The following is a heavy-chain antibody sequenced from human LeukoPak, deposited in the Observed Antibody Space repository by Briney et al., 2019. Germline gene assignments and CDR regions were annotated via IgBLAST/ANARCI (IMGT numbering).Heavy chain of an antibody. CDR3: ARQRVAAGYYFES. V-gene: IGHV4-39*01. Sequence: SETLSLTCTVSAASMSDSNYYWGWIRQPPGKGLEWIGSVYYTGSTYYKPSLKSRVTISVDTSTSQFSLKLRSVTAPDTAVYYCARQRVAAGYYFESSGQGTLVPVSS. CDR1: AASMSDSNYY. J-gene: IGHJ4*02. D-gene: IGHD6-13*01. CDR2: VYYTGST.